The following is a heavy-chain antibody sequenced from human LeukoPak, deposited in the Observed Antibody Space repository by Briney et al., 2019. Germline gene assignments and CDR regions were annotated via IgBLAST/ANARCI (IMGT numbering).Heavy chain of an antibody. J-gene: IGHJ4*02. V-gene: IGHV3-64*04. CDR2: ISSNGGST. CDR1: GFTFSSYA. Sequence: GGSLRLSCSASGFTFSSYAMHWVRQAPGKGLEYVSAISSNGGSTYYADSVKGRFTISRDNSKNTLYLQMNSLRAEDTAVYYCARDQGEQWLVSQHWLDYWGQGTLVTVSS. D-gene: IGHD6-19*01. CDR3: ARDQGEQWLVSQHWLDY.